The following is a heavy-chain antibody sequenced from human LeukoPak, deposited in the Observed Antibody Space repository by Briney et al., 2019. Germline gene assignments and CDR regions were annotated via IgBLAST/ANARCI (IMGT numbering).Heavy chain of an antibody. CDR2: IYYSGST. CDR1: GGSISSGDYY. D-gene: IGHD6-6*01. V-gene: IGHV4-30-4*08. Sequence: SETLSLTCTVSGGSISSGDYYWSWIRQPPGKGLEWIGYIYYSGSTYYNPSLKSRVSISVDTSKNQFSLKLSSVTAADTAVYYCARPTSWASSSSVGPFDYWGQGTLVTVSS. J-gene: IGHJ4*02. CDR3: ARPTSWASSSSVGPFDY.